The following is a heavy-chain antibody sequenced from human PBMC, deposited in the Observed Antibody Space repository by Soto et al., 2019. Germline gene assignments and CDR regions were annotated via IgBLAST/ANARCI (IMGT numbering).Heavy chain of an antibody. V-gene: IGHV4-30-2*01. CDR1: GGSITSGGYS. CDR3: ARFRGAAILDY. Sequence: SETLSLTCAVSGGSITSGGYSWSWIRQPPGKGLEWIGYLYHTGNTYYNPSLETRVTISVDRSKNQFSLELTSVTAADTAIYYCARFRGAAILDYWGQGTLVTVSS. CDR2: LYHTGNT. D-gene: IGHD3-9*01. J-gene: IGHJ4*02.